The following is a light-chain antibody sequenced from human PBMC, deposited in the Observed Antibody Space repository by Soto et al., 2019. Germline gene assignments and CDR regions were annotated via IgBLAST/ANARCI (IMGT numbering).Light chain of an antibody. V-gene: IGKV3-11*01. J-gene: IGKJ4*01. Sequence: EIVLTQSPATLSLSPGERATLSCRASQSVSSYLAWYQQKSGQAPRLLIFDASNRATGIPARFSGSGSGTDFTLTSSSLEPEDFAVYYCQQRSNWPPTFGGGTKVEIK. CDR1: QSVSSY. CDR3: QQRSNWPPT. CDR2: DAS.